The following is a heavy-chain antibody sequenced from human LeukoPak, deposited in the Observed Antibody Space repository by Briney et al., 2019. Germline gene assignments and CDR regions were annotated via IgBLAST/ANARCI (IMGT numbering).Heavy chain of an antibody. CDR3: ARVYLGAFDI. D-gene: IGHD2/OR15-2a*01. CDR2: INPHSGDT. J-gene: IGHJ3*02. CDR1: GYTFTSYD. V-gene: IGHV1-2*02. Sequence: ASVKVSCKASGYTFTSYDINWVRQAPGQGLEWMGWINPHSGDTNYAQNFQGRVTMTRDTSINTAYVELSRLRSDDTALYYCARVYLGAFDIWGQGTMVTVSS.